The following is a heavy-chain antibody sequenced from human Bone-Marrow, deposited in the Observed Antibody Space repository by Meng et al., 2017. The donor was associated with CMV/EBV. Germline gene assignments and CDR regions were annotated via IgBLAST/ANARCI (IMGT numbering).Heavy chain of an antibody. Sequence: EVQLLESGGGLVQPGGSLRLSCAASGFTFSSYDMHWVRQATGKGLEWVSAIGTAGDTYYPGSVKGRFTISRENAKNSLYLQMNSLRAGDTAVYYCARLSSGSSQYDYWGQGTLVTVSS. CDR1: GFTFSSYD. V-gene: IGHV3-13*01. CDR3: ARLSSGSSQYDY. D-gene: IGHD1-26*01. J-gene: IGHJ4*02. CDR2: IGTAGDT.